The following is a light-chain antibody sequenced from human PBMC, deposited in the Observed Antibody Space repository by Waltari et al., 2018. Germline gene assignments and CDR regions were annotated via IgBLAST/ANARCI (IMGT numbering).Light chain of an antibody. Sequence: EIVLTQSPDTLSLSPGERATLSCRASQSVDTYLAWYQHKPGQVPRLLIYDASNRATVIPARCSSSKCGADCTLIINRLEPEDFAVYYGHQRNNWPLTFGGGTKMEI. CDR2: DAS. V-gene: IGKV3-11*01. CDR3: HQRNNWPLT. CDR1: QSVDTY. J-gene: IGKJ4*01.